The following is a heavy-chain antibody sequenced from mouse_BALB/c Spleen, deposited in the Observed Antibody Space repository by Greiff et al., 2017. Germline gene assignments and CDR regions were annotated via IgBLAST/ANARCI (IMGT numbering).Heavy chain of an antibody. CDR1: GFTFSSYG. CDR2: INSNGGRT. J-gene: IGHJ2*01. V-gene: IGHV5-6-3*01. D-gene: IGHD2-4*01. CDR3: AREGGYDYDFDD. Sequence: EVHLVESGGGLVQPGGSLKLSCAASGFTFSSYGMSWVRQTPDKRLELVATINSNGGRTYYPASVKGRFTISRDNAKNTLYLQMSSLKSEDTAMYYCAREGGYDYDFDDWGQGTTLTVSA.